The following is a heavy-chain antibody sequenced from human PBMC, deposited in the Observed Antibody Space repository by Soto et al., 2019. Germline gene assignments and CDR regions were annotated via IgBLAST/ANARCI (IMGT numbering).Heavy chain of an antibody. CDR2: ISAGGVST. V-gene: IGHV3-23*01. J-gene: IGHJ4*02. Sequence: GGSLRLSCAASGFTFSSYAMSWVRQAPGKGLEWVSAISAGGVSTYNADSVKGRFTISRDNSKNTLYLQMNSLRAEDTAVYYCAKIGYGDPTGRIDYWGQGTLVTVSS. D-gene: IGHD5-18*01. CDR1: GFTFSSYA. CDR3: AKIGYGDPTGRIDY.